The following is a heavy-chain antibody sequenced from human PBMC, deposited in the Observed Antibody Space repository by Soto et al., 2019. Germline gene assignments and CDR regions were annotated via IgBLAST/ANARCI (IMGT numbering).Heavy chain of an antibody. CDR1: GGSFSDYY. Sequence: ETLSLTCAVYGGSFSDYYWSWIRQPPGKGLVWIGEINHSGSANYNPSLKSRLTISVDTSKNQFSLKLSSVTAADTAVYYCAARNGGYVFDYWGLGTPVTVSS. CDR3: AARNGGYVFDY. J-gene: IGHJ4*02. D-gene: IGHD5-12*01. CDR2: INHSGSA. V-gene: IGHV4-34*01.